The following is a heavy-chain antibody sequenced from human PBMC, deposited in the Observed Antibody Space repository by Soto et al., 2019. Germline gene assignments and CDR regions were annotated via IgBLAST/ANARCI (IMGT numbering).Heavy chain of an antibody. V-gene: IGHV3-30*18. Sequence: PGGCLSLSCVGSGFTCSNYGMHWVRQPPVNVLEWVALISDDGSNKYYADSVKGRFTISRDNSKNTLYLQMNSLRAEDTAVYYCAKDLLKYSSSLRVYFDYWGQGTLVTVSS. CDR1: GFTCSNYG. J-gene: IGHJ4*02. CDR2: ISDDGSNK. D-gene: IGHD6-6*01. CDR3: AKDLLKYSSSLRVYFDY.